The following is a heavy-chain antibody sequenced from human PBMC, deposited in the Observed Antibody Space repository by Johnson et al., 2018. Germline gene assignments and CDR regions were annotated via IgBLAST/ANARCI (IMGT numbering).Heavy chain of an antibody. CDR1: GFTFSRYD. Sequence: EVQLVESGGGLVQPGGSLRLSCAASGFTFSRYDMHWVRQATGKGLEWVSAISDSGGSTYYVDSVKGRFTISRDSSKKTLYLQMNSLRAEDTAVYYCARVYSSGWPEYSEHWGQGTLVTVSS. J-gene: IGHJ1*01. D-gene: IGHD6-19*01. CDR3: ARVYSSGWPEYSEH. CDR2: ISDSGGST. V-gene: IGHV3-23*04.